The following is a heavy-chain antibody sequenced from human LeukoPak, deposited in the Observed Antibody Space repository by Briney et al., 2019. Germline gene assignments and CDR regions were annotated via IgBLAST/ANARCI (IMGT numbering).Heavy chain of an antibody. CDR3: AHRRSSGWYEGYYFDY. D-gene: IGHD6-19*01. J-gene: IGHJ4*02. V-gene: IGHV1-69*04. CDR1: GGTFSSYA. Sequence: ASVKVSCKASGGTFSSYAISWVRQAPGQGLEWMGRIIPILGIANYAQKFQGRVTITADKSTSTAYMELSSLRSEDTAVYYCAHRRSSGWYEGYYFDYWGQGTLVTVSS. CDR2: IIPILGIA.